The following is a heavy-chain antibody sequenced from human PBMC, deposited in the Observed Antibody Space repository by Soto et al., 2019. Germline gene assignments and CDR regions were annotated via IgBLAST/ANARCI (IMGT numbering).Heavy chain of an antibody. V-gene: IGHV3-11*05. J-gene: IGHJ6*02. D-gene: IGHD3-16*02. CDR3: ARAPYRNFYSGMDV. CDR2: IDSSSSYT. Sequence: QVQLVESGGGLVKPGGSLRLACAASGFTFSNYYMTWIRQAPGKGLEWVSYIDSSSSYTNYADSVKGRFTISRDNAKNSLYLQMDGLRAEATAVYYCARAPYRNFYSGMDVWGQGTTVTVSS. CDR1: GFTFSNYY.